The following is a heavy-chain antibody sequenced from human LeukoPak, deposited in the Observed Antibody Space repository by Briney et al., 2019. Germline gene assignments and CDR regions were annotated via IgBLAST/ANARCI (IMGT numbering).Heavy chain of an antibody. V-gene: IGHV4-31*03. CDR3: ARGRRELKYAPDY. Sequence: SETLSLTCNVSGASMRSETHYWSWLRQHPGKGPEWIAYIYYTAGAYYNPSLKSRVSISLDASENQFSLKLSSVTAADTAVYYCARGRRELKYAPDYWGQGTSVTVSS. CDR2: IYYTAGA. CDR1: GASMRSETHY. J-gene: IGHJ4*02. D-gene: IGHD2-2*01.